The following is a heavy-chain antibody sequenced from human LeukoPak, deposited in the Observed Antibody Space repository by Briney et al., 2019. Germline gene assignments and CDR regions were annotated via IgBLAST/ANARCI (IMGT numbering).Heavy chain of an antibody. Sequence: SGGSLRLSCAASGLTFSSYGVHWVRQAPGKGLEWVAVISYDGSNKYYADSVKGRFTISRDNSKNTLYLQMNSLRAEDTAVYYCASDMVRGVIITGYYGMDVWGQGTTVTVSS. CDR3: ASDMVRGVIITGYYGMDV. D-gene: IGHD3-10*01. J-gene: IGHJ6*02. CDR2: ISYDGSNK. CDR1: GLTFSSYG. V-gene: IGHV3-30*03.